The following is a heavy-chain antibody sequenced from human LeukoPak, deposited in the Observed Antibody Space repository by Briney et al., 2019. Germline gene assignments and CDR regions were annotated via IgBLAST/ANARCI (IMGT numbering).Heavy chain of an antibody. V-gene: IGHV3-23*01. CDR1: GFTFSSYS. CDR3: AKGLQWVGPARGFDP. CDR2: ISGSGGST. Sequence: TGGSLRLSCAASGFTFSSYSMSWVRQAPGKGLEWVSAISGSGGSTYYADSVKGRFTISRDNSKNTLYLQMNSLRAEDTAVYYCAKGLQWVGPARGFDPWGQGTLVTVSS. D-gene: IGHD1-26*01. J-gene: IGHJ5*02.